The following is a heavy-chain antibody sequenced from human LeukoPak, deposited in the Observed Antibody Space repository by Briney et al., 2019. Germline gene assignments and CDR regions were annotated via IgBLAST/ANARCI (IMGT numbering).Heavy chain of an antibody. CDR2: INPSGGST. Sequence: ASLNVSCKASGYTFTSYYMHWVRQAPGQGLEWMGIINPSGGSTSYAQKFQGRVTMTRDTSTSTVYMELSSLRSEDTAVYYCARDGVRRVVAATPYMDVWGKGTTVTVSS. CDR1: GYTFTSYY. D-gene: IGHD2-15*01. V-gene: IGHV1-46*01. CDR3: ARDGVRRVVAATPYMDV. J-gene: IGHJ6*03.